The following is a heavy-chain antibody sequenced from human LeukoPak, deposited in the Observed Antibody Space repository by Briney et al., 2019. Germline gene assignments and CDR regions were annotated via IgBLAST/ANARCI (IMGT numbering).Heavy chain of an antibody. Sequence: GASVKVSCKASGGTFSSYAISWVRQAPGQGLEWMGGIIPIFGTANYAQKFQGRVTITTDESTSTAYMELSSLRSEDTAVYYCASLADSITIFGVASPAEYFQHWGQGTLVTVSS. CDR1: GGTFSSYA. J-gene: IGHJ1*01. V-gene: IGHV1-69*05. CDR2: IIPIFGTA. CDR3: ASLADSITIFGVASPAEYFQH. D-gene: IGHD3-3*01.